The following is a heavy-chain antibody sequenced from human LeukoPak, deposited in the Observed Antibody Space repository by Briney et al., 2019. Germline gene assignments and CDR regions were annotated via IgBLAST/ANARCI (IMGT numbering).Heavy chain of an antibody. D-gene: IGHD3-22*01. V-gene: IGHV3-21*01. CDR1: GFTFSSYS. CDR2: ISSSSSYI. Sequence: PGGSLRLSCAASGFTFSSYSMNWVRQAPGKGLERVSSISSSSSYIYYADSVKGRFTISRDNAKNSLYLQMNSLRAEDTAVYYCAREGDYYDSSGYYYLDYWGQGTLVTVSS. J-gene: IGHJ4*02. CDR3: AREGDYYDSSGYYYLDY.